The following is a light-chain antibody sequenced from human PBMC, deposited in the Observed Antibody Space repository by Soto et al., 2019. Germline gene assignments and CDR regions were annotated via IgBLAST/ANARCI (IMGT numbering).Light chain of an antibody. CDR1: GNDVGSYDH. J-gene: IGLJ3*02. Sequence: QSVLTQPASVSGSTGQSGTISCTGTGNDVGSYDHVSWYQQYPGEVPKLIISEVKHRPSGVSHRFSGSKSGNTASLPIAGLQADDEADYYCSTYTTNRTLVFGGGTKLTVL. CDR2: EVK. CDR3: STYTTNRTLV. V-gene: IGLV2-14*01.